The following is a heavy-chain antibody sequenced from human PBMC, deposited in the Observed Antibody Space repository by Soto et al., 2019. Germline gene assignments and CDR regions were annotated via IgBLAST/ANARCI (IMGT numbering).Heavy chain of an antibody. Sequence: PGGSLRLSCAASGFTFSDYYMSWIRQAPGKGLEWVSYISSSSSYTNYADSVKGRFTISRDNAKNSLYLQMNSLRAEDTAVYYCARAPGLDYGDYFYYYYGMDVWGQGTTVTVSS. D-gene: IGHD4-17*01. J-gene: IGHJ6*02. V-gene: IGHV3-11*06. CDR1: GFTFSDYY. CDR3: ARAPGLDYGDYFYYYYGMDV. CDR2: ISSSSSYT.